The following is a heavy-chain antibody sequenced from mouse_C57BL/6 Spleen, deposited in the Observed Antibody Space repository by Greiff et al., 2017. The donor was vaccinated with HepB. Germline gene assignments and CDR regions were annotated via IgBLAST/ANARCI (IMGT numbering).Heavy chain of an antibody. CDR3: ARLYYGSSPDY. V-gene: IGHV1-69*01. J-gene: IGHJ2*01. CDR1: GYTFTSYW. D-gene: IGHD1-1*01. CDR2: IDPSDSYT. Sequence: VQLQQPGAELVMPGASVKLSCKASGYTFTSYWMHWVKQRPGQGLEWIGEIDPSDSYTNYNQKFKGKSTLTVDKSSSTAYMQLSSLTSEDSAVYYCARLYYGSSPDYWGQGTTLTVSS.